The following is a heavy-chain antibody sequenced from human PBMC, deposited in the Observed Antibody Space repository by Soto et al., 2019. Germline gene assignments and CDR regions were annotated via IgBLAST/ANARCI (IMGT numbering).Heavy chain of an antibody. D-gene: IGHD5-18*01. CDR2: ISGSGGTT. J-gene: IGHJ5*01. CDR3: TKLRGYSYGTTPIIDS. Sequence: GGSLRLSCAASGFTFSSYAMTWVRQPPGKGLEWVSGISGSGGTTDYADSVKGRFTMSRDNSKDALYLQMDSLRAEDTAMYYCTKLRGYSYGTTPIIDSWGQGTLVTVSS. CDR1: GFTFSSYA. V-gene: IGHV3-23*01.